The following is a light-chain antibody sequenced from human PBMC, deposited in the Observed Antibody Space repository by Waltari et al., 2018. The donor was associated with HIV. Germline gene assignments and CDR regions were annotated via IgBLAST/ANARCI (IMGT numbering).Light chain of an antibody. V-gene: IGLV2-8*01. CDR2: EVS. CDR1: SSDSGAYNY. Sequence: QSALTQPPSASGSPGQSVTISCTGTSSDSGAYNYVCWHQRYPGKAPKLMIYEVSQRPSGVPDRFSGSKSGNTASLTVSGLQAEDEADYYCSSYAGSNIWVFGGGTKLTVL. CDR3: SSYAGSNIWV. J-gene: IGLJ3*02.